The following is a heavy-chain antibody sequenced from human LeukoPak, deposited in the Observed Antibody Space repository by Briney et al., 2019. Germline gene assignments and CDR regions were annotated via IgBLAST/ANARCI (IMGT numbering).Heavy chain of an antibody. V-gene: IGHV1-3*03. D-gene: IGHD6-6*01. Sequence: ASVKVSCKASGYTFSSYAMHWVRQAPGQRLEWMGWINAGNGNTKYSQEFQGRVTITRDTSASTAYMELSSLRSEDMAVYYCARAAQYSTYNWFDPWGQGTLVTVSS. CDR1: GYTFSSYA. CDR2: INAGNGNT. CDR3: ARAAQYSTYNWFDP. J-gene: IGHJ5*02.